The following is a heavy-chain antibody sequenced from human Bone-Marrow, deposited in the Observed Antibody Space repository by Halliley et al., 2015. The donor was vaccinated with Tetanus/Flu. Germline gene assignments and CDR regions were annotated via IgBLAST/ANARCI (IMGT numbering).Heavy chain of an antibody. CDR3: AREGAGLDF. CDR2: IDYEGSER. D-gene: IGHD3-16*01. J-gene: IGHJ4*02. Sequence: LDWGANIDYEGSERNYVESVRGRFTISRDNTQNSLFLQMNNLRGEDTAVYYCAREGAGLDFWGQGTLVTVSS. V-gene: IGHV3-7*04.